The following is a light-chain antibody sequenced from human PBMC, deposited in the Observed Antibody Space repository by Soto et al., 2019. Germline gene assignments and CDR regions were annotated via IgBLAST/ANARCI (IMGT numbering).Light chain of an antibody. CDR1: QSLSSSY. Sequence: EIVLTQSPGTLSLSPGERATLSCRASQSLSSSYLTWYQQKPGQAPRLLIYSASSRATGIPDRFSGSGSGTDFTLTISRLEPEDFAVYYCQQYGSSLSTTFGQGTRLEIK. J-gene: IGKJ5*01. CDR3: QQYGSSLSTT. CDR2: SAS. V-gene: IGKV3-20*01.